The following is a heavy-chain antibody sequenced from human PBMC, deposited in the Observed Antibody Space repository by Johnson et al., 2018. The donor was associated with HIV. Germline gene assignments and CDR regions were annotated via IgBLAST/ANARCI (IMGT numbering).Heavy chain of an antibody. D-gene: IGHD7-27*01. V-gene: IGHV3-69-1*01. CDR2: ITGSGGI. J-gene: IGHJ3*02. Sequence: EKLVESGGGLVQPGGSLRLSCAASGFTFSSYWMHWVCQAPGKGLEWVSTITGSGGIGYADSVRGRFTISRDNAKNSLFLQMNSLRAEDTAVYYCAKDLGTGDDAFDIWGQGTLVTVSS. CDR3: AKDLGTGDDAFDI. CDR1: GFTFSSYW.